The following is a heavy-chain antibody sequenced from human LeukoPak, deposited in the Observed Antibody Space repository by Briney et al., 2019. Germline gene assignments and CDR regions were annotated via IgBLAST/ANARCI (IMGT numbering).Heavy chain of an antibody. CDR1: GFTFDDYA. J-gene: IGHJ4*02. CDR2: ISWNSGSI. Sequence: SLRLSCAASGFTFDDYAMHWVRQAPGKGLEWVSGISWNSGSIGYADSVKGRFTISRDNAKNSLYLQMNSLRAEDMALYYCAKLGGNADYWGQGTLVTVSS. CDR3: AKLGGNADY. V-gene: IGHV3-9*03. D-gene: IGHD4-23*01.